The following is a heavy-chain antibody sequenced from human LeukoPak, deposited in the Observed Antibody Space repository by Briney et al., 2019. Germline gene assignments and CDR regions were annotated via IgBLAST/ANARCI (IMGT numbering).Heavy chain of an antibody. CDR2: IYYSGYT. V-gene: IGHV4-59*01. Sequence: PSETLSLTCTVSGGSISSYYWSWIRQPPGKGLEYIGYIYYSGYTNYNPSLKSRVTISVDTSKNQFSLKLSSVTAADTAVYYCARSGYRFDYWGQGTLVTVSS. D-gene: IGHD5-24*01. CDR1: GGSISSYY. J-gene: IGHJ4*02. CDR3: ARSGYRFDY.